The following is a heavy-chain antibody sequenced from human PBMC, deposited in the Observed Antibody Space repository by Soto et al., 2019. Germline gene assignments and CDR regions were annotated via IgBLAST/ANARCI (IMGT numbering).Heavy chain of an antibody. D-gene: IGHD3-22*01. CDR3: ARGRPMIVQLTTYYYYYGMDV. Sequence: QVPLVQSGAEVKKPGSSVKVSCKASGGTFSSYALSWVRQAPGQGLEWMGGIIPIFGTANYAQKFQGRVTITADKSTSAAYMELSSLRSEDTAVYYCARGRPMIVQLTTYYYYYGMDVWGQGTTVTVSS. J-gene: IGHJ6*02. CDR2: IIPIFGTA. V-gene: IGHV1-69*06. CDR1: GGTFSSYA.